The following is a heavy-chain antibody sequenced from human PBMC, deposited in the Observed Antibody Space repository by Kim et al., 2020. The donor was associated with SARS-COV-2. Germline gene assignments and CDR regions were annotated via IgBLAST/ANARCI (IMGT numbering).Heavy chain of an antibody. V-gene: IGHV4-39*01. J-gene: IGHJ4*02. Sequence: SETLSLTCTVSGGSISSSSYYWGWIRQPPGKGLEWIGSIYYSGSTYYNPSLKSRVTISVDTSKNQFSLKLSSVTAADTAVYYCARYFGPRLYFDYWGQGTLVTVSS. CDR1: GGSISSSSYY. CDR2: IYYSGST. CDR3: ARYFGPRLYFDY. D-gene: IGHD3-16*01.